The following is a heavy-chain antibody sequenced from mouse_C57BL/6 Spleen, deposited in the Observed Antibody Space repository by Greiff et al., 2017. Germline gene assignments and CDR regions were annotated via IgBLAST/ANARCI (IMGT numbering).Heavy chain of an antibody. V-gene: IGHV7-3*01. CDR1: GFTFPDYY. J-gene: IGHJ1*03. Sequence: EVMLVESGGGLVQPGGSLSLSCAASGFTFPDYYMSWVRQPPGTALAWLGFIRNKANGYSPAYSASVKGRFTISRDNSQSNLYLQKKALRAEDSATYYCARYTPSYYDYDVGYFDVWGTGTTGTVSS. CDR3: ARYTPSYYDYDVGYFDV. CDR2: IRNKANGYSP. D-gene: IGHD2-4*01.